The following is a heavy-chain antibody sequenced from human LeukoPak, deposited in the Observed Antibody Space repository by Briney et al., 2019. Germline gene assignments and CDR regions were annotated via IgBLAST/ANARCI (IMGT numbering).Heavy chain of an antibody. V-gene: IGHV1-18*01. CDR1: GYTFTSYG. J-gene: IGHJ3*02. Sequence: ASVKVSCKASGYTFTSYGISWVRQAPGQGLEWMGWISAYNGNTNYAQKLQGRVTMTTDTSTSTAYMELRSLRSDDTAVYYCARVWRVPGADAFDIWGQGTMVTVSS. D-gene: IGHD1-14*01. CDR3: ARVWRVPGADAFDI. CDR2: ISAYNGNT.